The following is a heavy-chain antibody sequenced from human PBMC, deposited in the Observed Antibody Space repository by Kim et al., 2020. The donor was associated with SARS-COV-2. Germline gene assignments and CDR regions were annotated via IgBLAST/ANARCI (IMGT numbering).Heavy chain of an antibody. J-gene: IGHJ4*02. CDR1: GVSFRNSG. CDR3: VKSPYDYDTSGYFAPTES. V-gene: IGHV3-30*03. Sequence: GGSLRLSCVASGVSFRNSGMHWVRQAPGKGLEWVAVISNDGNEKYYVDSVRGRFTISRDNSKNTVYLQMNSLRVEDTAVYYCVKSPYDYDTSGYFAPTESGGQGTLATASS. D-gene: IGHD3-22*01. CDR2: ISNDGNEK.